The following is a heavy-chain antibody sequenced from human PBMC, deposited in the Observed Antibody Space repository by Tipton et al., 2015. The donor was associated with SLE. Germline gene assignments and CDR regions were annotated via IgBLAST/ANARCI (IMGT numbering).Heavy chain of an antibody. CDR1: GDSISTYY. Sequence: TLSLTCTVSGDSISTYYWSWIRQPPGKGLEWIGEIDHSGSTNWNPSLESRVTISFDTSKNQFSLKMNSVTAADTAVYYCARDLWRRWFDPWGQGTLVTVSS. V-gene: IGHV4-59*12. CDR3: ARDLWRRWFDP. CDR2: IDHSGST. D-gene: IGHD3-10*01. J-gene: IGHJ5*02.